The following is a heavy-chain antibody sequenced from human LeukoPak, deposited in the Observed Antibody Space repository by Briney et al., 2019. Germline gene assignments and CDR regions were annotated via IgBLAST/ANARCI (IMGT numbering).Heavy chain of an antibody. J-gene: IGHJ5*02. CDR1: GYTFTGYY. Sequence: ASVKVSCKASGYTFTGYYMHWVRQAPGQGLEWMGWINPNSGGTNYAQKFQGRVTMIRDTSISTAYMELSRLRSDDTAVYYCAREYCSGGSCYSWYNWFDPWGQGTLVTVSS. V-gene: IGHV1-2*02. D-gene: IGHD2-15*01. CDR3: AREYCSGGSCYSWYNWFDP. CDR2: INPNSGGT.